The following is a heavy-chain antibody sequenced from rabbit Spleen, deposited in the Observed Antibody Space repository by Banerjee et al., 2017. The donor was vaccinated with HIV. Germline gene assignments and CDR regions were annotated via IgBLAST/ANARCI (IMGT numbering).Heavy chain of an antibody. D-gene: IGHD8-1*01. J-gene: IGHJ6*01. Sequence: QSLEESGGDLVKPGASLTLTCTASGVSFSFNSYICWVRQAPGKGLEWIACIDVGSSGFTYFATWAKGRLTCSKTSSTTVTLQMTSLTVADTATYFCARDTGSSFSSYGMDLWGPGTLVTVS. V-gene: IGHV1S40*01. CDR3: ARDTGSSFSSYGMDL. CDR2: IDVGSSGFT. CDR1: GVSFSFNSY.